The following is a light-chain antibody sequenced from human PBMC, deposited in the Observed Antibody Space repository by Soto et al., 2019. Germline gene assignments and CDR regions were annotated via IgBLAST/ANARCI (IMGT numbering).Light chain of an antibody. J-gene: IGKJ2*01. CDR1: QSVSSY. CDR2: DAS. CDR3: QQRSNWPPRYT. V-gene: IGKV3-11*01. Sequence: EIVLTQSPATLSLSPGERATLSCRASQSVSSYLAWYQQKPGQAPRLLIYDASNRATGIPARFSGNGSGTVCTLTISSLEPEDFAVYYCQQRSNWPPRYTFGQGTKLEIK.